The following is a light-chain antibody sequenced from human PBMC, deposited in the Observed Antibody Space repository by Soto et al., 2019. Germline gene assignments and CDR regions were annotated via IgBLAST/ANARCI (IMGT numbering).Light chain of an antibody. CDR3: QQYNSYWT. V-gene: IGKV1-5*01. CDR2: DAS. CDR1: QAIDSW. J-gene: IGKJ1*01. Sequence: DIQMTQSPSSVSASVGDRVTITCRASQAIDSWLAWYQQKPGEAPKLLIYDASSLESGVPSRFSGSGSGTEFTPTISSLQPDDFATYYCQQYNSYWTFGQGTRWIS.